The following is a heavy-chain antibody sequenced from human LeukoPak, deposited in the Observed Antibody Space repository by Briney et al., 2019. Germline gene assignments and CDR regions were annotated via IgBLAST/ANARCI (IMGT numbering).Heavy chain of an antibody. Sequence: GGSLGLSCAASGFTFSSYWMHWVRQAPGKGLEWVSRIKSDGSSTTYADSVKGRFTISRDNAKNTLYLEMNSLRTEDTAVYYCARDFPSFDSWGQGTLVTVSS. CDR2: IKSDGSST. V-gene: IGHV3-74*01. CDR1: GFTFSSYW. CDR3: ARDFPSFDS. J-gene: IGHJ4*02.